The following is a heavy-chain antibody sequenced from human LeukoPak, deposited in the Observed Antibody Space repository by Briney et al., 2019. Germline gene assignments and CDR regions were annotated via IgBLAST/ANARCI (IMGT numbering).Heavy chain of an antibody. Sequence: GGSLTLSCAASGFTFNYDYMSWVRQAPGEGLEWVANIKQDGSATSYAGSVKGRFTISRDNAKGSVYLQMNSLSAEDTAVYYCARWVGDSSGWALDHWGQGTLVTVSS. CDR1: GFTFNYDY. D-gene: IGHD3-22*01. J-gene: IGHJ5*02. CDR3: ARWVGDSSGWALDH. CDR2: IKQDGSAT. V-gene: IGHV3-7*01.